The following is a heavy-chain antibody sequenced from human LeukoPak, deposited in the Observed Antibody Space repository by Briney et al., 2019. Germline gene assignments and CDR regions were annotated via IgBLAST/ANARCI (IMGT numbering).Heavy chain of an antibody. V-gene: IGHV1-2*06. J-gene: IGHJ2*01. CDR3: ARENEHIVVVTATHYWYFDL. CDR1: GYTFTGYY. Sequence: ASVKVSGKASGYTFTGYYMHWVRQAPGQGLEWMGRINPNSGGTNYAQKFQGRVTMTRDTSISTAYMELSRLRSDDTAVYYCARENEHIVVVTATHYWYFDLWGRGTLVTVSS. D-gene: IGHD2-21*02. CDR2: INPNSGGT.